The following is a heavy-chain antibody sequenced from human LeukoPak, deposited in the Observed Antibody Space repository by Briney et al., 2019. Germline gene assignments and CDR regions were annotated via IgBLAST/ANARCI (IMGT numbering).Heavy chain of an antibody. V-gene: IGHV1-3*01. J-gene: IGHJ5*02. CDR2: INAGNGNT. CDR1: GYTFTSYA. Sequence: ASVKVSCKASGYTFTSYAMHWVSQAPGQRLEWMGWINAGNGNTKYSQKFQGRVTITRDTSASTAYMELSSLRSEDTAVYYCARGGKIVVVPAAISWFDPWGQGTLVTVSS. CDR3: ARGGKIVVVPAAISWFDP. D-gene: IGHD2-2*01.